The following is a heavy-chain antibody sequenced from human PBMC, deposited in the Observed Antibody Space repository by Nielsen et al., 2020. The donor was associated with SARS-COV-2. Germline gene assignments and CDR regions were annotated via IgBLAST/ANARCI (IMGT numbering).Heavy chain of an antibody. CDR3: ARDKGSSGWEYFQH. CDR2: IYHSGST. CDR1: GGSISSGGYS. Sequence: SETLSLTCAVSGGSISSGGYSWSWIRQPPGKGLEWIGYIYHSGSTYYNPSLKSRVTISVDRSKNQFSLKLSSVTATDTAVYFCARDKGSSGWEYFQHWGQGTLVTVSS. J-gene: IGHJ1*01. D-gene: IGHD6-19*01. V-gene: IGHV4-30-2*01.